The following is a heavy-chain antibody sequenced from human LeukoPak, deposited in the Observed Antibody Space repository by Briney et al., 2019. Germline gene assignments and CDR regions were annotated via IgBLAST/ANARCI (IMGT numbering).Heavy chain of an antibody. Sequence: GGSLRLSCTAFGFTFGDYAMSWFRQAPGKGLEWVGFIRSKAYGGTTEYAASVNGRFTISRDDSKSIAYLQMNSLKTEDTAVCYCTRAYSGNTLASFDIWGQGTMVTVSS. D-gene: IGHD1-26*01. J-gene: IGHJ3*02. CDR1: GFTFGDYA. CDR3: TRAYSGNTLASFDI. CDR2: IRSKAYGGTT. V-gene: IGHV3-49*03.